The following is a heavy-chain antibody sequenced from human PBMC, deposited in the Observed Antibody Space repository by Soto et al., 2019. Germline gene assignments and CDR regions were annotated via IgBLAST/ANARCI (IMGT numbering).Heavy chain of an antibody. CDR1: GLTFTSSP. J-gene: IGHJ4*02. CDR3: AKGAMVRGVYFDY. Sequence: PGGSLRLSCAASGLTFTSSPMSWVRQAPGKGLEWVSAISASGGSPYYSDSVKGRFTVSRDNSKNMLHLQMNSLRDEDTAVYYCAKGAMVRGVYFDYWGRGTLVTVSS. D-gene: IGHD3-10*01. CDR2: ISASGGSP. V-gene: IGHV3-23*01.